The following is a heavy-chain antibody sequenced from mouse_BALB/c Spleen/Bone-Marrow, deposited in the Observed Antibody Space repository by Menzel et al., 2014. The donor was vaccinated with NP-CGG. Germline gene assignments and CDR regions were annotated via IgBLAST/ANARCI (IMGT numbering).Heavy chain of an antibody. CDR1: GFNIKDTY. CDR3: ARYGNGLMDY. J-gene: IGHJ4*01. Sequence: VQLQQSGAELVKPGASVKLSCTASGFNIKDTYMHWVKQRPEQGLEWIGRIDTANDNTKYDPKFQGKATITADTSSNTAYLQLSSLTSEDTAVYYCARYGNGLMDYWGQGTSVTVSS. V-gene: IGHV14-3*02. D-gene: IGHD2-1*01. CDR2: IDTANDNT.